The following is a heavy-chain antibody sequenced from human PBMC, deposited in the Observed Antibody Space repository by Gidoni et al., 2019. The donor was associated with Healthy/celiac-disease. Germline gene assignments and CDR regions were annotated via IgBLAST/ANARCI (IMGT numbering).Heavy chain of an antibody. CDR3: ARRGRGDYYYYMDV. CDR1: GFTFSSYW. V-gene: IGHV3-74*01. CDR2: INSDGSST. Sequence: EVQLVESGGGLVQPGGSLRLSCAASGFTFSSYWMHWVRQAPGKGLVWVSRINSDGSSTSYADSVKGRFTISRDNAKNTLYLQMNSLRAEDTAVYYCARRGRGDYYYYMDVWGKGTTVTVSS. J-gene: IGHJ6*03. D-gene: IGHD3-10*01.